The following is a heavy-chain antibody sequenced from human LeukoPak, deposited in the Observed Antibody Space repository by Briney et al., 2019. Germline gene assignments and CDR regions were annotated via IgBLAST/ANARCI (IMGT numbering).Heavy chain of an antibody. Sequence: GGSLRLSCAASGFTFSSYRMNWVRQAPGKGLEWVSYISSSSSTIYYADSVKGRFTISRDNAKNSLYLQMNSLRAEDTAVYYCAREANSLIYGLWGGYYYYYYMDVWGKGTTVTVSS. CDR1: GFTFSSYR. CDR2: ISSSSSTI. V-gene: IGHV3-48*04. J-gene: IGHJ6*03. D-gene: IGHD2/OR15-2a*01. CDR3: AREANSLIYGLWGGYYYYYYMDV.